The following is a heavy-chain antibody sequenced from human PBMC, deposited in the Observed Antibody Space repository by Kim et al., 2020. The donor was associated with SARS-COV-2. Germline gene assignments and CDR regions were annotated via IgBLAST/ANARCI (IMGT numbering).Heavy chain of an antibody. J-gene: IGHJ4*02. CDR2: ISAYTGDT. CDR3: AREVEYCSGGICKGIGFGY. CDR1: GYNFIDYG. D-gene: IGHD2-15*01. Sequence: ASVKVSCKASGYNFIDYGISWVRQAPGRGLEWMGWISAYTGDTVYAQKFQGRVTMTRDTSTSTAYMELRSLRSDDTAIYYCAREVEYCSGGICKGIGFGYWGQGTLVTVSS. V-gene: IGHV1-18*01.